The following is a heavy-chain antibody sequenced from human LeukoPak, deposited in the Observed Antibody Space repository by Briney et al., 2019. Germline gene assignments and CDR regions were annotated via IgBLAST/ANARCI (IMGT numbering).Heavy chain of an antibody. J-gene: IGHJ6*04. CDR2: ISYDGSNK. D-gene: IGHD2/OR15-2a*01. V-gene: IGHV3-30*03. CDR1: GFTFSSYG. CDR3: AFPLAPLSGDGMDV. Sequence: PGRSLRLSCAASGFTFSSYGMHWVRQAPGKGLEWVAVISYDGSNKYYADSVKGRFTISRDNSKNTLYLQMNSLRAEDTAVYCCAFPLAPLSGDGMDVWGKGTTVTVSS.